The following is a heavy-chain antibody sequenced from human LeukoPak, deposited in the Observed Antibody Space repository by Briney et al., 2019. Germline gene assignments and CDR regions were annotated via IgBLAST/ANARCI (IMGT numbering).Heavy chain of an antibody. V-gene: IGHV4-4*02. D-gene: IGHD3-22*01. CDR1: YVSISSDNW. Sequence: SGTLSLTCAVSYVSISSDNWWSWVRQPPGKGLEWIGEIYHSGSTNYNPSLKSRVTISVDKSKNQFSLKLSSVTAADTAVYYCATRTVVVTPGLFTLRAFDIWGQGTMVTVSS. J-gene: IGHJ3*02. CDR2: IYHSGST. CDR3: ATRTVVVTPGLFTLRAFDI.